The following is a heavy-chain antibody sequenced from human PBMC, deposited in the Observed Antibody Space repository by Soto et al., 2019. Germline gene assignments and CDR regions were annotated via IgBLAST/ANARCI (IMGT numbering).Heavy chain of an antibody. CDR1: GFNLSSYA. D-gene: IGHD2-8*02. CDR3: AKEGSTASYYNVMDV. V-gene: IGHV3-23*01. Sequence: GGSLRLSCAASGFNLSSYAMSWVRQAPGKGLEWVSVISGSGVTTHYADSVKGRFTISRDNSKNMVFLQMNSLRAEDTAIYYCAKEGSTASYYNVMDVWGQGTTVTVSS. J-gene: IGHJ6*02. CDR2: ISGSGVTT.